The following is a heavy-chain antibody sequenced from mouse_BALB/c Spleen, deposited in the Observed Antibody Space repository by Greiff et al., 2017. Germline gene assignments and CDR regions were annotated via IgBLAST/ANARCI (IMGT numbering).Heavy chain of an antibody. CDR3: SITTGYAMDY. D-gene: IGHD1-1*01. J-gene: IGHJ4*01. Sequence: VQLKESGAELVRSGASVKLSCTASGFNIKDYYMHWVKQRPEQGLEWIGWIDPENGDTEYAPKFQGKATMTADTSSNTAYLQLSSLTSEDTAVYYCSITTGYAMDYWGQGTSVTVSS. CDR2: IDPENGDT. CDR1: GFNIKDYY. V-gene: IGHV14-4*02.